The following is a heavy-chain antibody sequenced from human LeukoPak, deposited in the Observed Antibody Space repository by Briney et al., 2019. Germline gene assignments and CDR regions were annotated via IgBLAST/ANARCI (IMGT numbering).Heavy chain of an antibody. D-gene: IGHD3-9*01. V-gene: IGHV3-30*01. CDR3: ARDPYFDWLLDY. CDR1: GFTLSSYA. Sequence: SLRLSCAAPGFTLSSYAMHWVRQAPGKGLQWVAVISSDGSNKYYADSVKGRFTISRDNSKNTLYLQMNSLRAEDTSVYYCARDPYFDWLLDYWGQGILVTVSS. CDR2: ISSDGSNK. J-gene: IGHJ4*02.